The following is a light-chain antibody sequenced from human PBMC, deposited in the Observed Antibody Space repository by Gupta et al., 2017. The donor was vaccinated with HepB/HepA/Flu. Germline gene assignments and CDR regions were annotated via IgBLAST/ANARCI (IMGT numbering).Light chain of an antibody. CDR1: QSVNSY. V-gene: IGKV3-11*01. J-gene: IGKJ1*01. Sequence: EVVLTQSPATLSLSPGERATLSCRASQSVNSYLAWYQQRPGQAPSLLLYSASSRATGIPARFMGSGSGTDFTLTISSLEPEDFAVYYCQHRGTFGQGTNVEIK. CDR3: QHRGT. CDR2: SAS.